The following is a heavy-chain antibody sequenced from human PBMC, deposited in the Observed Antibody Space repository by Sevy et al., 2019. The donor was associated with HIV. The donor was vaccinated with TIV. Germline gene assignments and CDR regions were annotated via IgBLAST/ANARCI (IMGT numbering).Heavy chain of an antibody. CDR3: ARASGGDRLDYYGMDV. CDR1: NYSISSGYY. D-gene: IGHD2-15*01. Sequence: SETLSLTCAVSNYSISSGYYWGWIRQSPGKGLEWIGNIYHSGSTYYNPSLKSRVTISVDASKNYFSLRLTSVTAAGTAVYYCARASGGDRLDYYGMDVWGQGTTVTVSS. CDR2: IYHSGST. J-gene: IGHJ6*02. V-gene: IGHV4-38-2*01.